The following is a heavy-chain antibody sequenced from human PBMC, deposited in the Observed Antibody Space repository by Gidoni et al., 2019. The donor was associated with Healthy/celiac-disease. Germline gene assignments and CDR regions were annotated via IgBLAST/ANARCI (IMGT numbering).Heavy chain of an antibody. D-gene: IGHD3-10*01. J-gene: IGHJ6*02. CDR1: GFTFSRYG. CDR2: IWYDGSNK. Sequence: QVQLVASGGGVVQPGRSLRLSCAASGFTFSRYGMHWVRQAPGKGLEWVAVIWYDGSNKYYADSVKGRFTISRDNSKNTLYLQMNSLRAEDTAVYYCARDQKGYYGSGSRYYGMDVWGQGTTVTVSS. V-gene: IGHV3-33*01. CDR3: ARDQKGYYGSGSRYYGMDV.